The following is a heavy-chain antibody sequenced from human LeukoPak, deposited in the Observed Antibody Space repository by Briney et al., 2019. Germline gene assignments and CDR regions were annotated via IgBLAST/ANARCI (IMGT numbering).Heavy chain of an antibody. Sequence: GALRLSCAAPGFTLSCFAIHLVRQTSGEGLEYFSSIYGNGINTYYANSVKGRFTISRDNSKNTLYLQMGSLRAEDMAVYYCARDSYTSGWSDFDYWGQGTLVTVSS. CDR1: GFTLSCFA. CDR3: ARDSYTSGWSDFDY. CDR2: IYGNGINT. V-gene: IGHV3-64*01. D-gene: IGHD6-19*01. J-gene: IGHJ4*02.